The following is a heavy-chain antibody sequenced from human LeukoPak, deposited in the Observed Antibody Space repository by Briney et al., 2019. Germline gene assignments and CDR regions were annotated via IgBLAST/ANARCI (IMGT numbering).Heavy chain of an antibody. CDR3: ARADTAMATFDY. CDR2: IYYSGST. J-gene: IGHJ4*02. D-gene: IGHD5-18*01. Sequence: SETLSLTCTVSGGSISSSSYYWGWIRQPPGKGLEWIGYIYYSGSTYYNPSLKSRVTISVDTSKKQFSLKLSSVTAADTAVYYCARADTAMATFDYWGQGTLVTVSS. CDR1: GGSISSSSYY. V-gene: IGHV4-30-4*08.